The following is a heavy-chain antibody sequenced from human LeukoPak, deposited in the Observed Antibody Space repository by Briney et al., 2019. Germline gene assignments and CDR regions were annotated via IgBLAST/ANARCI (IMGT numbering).Heavy chain of an antibody. V-gene: IGHV3-64D*09. CDR1: GFTFSAYA. Sequence: GGSLRLSCSASGFTFSAYAIYWVRQAPGKGLEYVSGISNNGGSSFYADSVKGRFTISRDNSKNTLYLQMSSLRAEDTAVYYCVKITSVTGGDCWGQGTRLTVSS. J-gene: IGHJ4*02. CDR3: VKITSVTGGDC. CDR2: ISNNGGSS. D-gene: IGHD1-1*01.